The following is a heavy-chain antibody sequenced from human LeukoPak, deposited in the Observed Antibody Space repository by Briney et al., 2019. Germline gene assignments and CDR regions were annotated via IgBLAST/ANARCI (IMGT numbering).Heavy chain of an antibody. V-gene: IGHV1-18*01. Sequence: ASVKVSCKASGYTFTSYGISWVRQAPGQGLEWMGWISVYNANTKYAQKLQGRVTMTRDTSTSTAYMELRSLRSDDTAVYYCARDGGSYSDWFDPWGQGTLVIVSS. CDR1: GYTFTSYG. CDR3: ARDGGSYSDWFDP. D-gene: IGHD1-26*01. J-gene: IGHJ5*02. CDR2: ISVYNANT.